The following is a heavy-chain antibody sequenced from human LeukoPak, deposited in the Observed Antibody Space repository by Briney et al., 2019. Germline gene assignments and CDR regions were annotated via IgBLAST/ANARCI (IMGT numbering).Heavy chain of an antibody. Sequence: GGSLRLSCTASGFTFRDYWMHWIRQTPREGLVWVSRINGDETSRAYADSVEGRFTISRDNSKNTLYLQMNSLRAEDTAVYYCARDGLVGGSYYSYFNYWGQGTLVTVSS. CDR3: ARDGLVGGSYYSYFNY. D-gene: IGHD1-26*01. CDR2: INGDETSR. V-gene: IGHV3-74*01. CDR1: GFTFRDYW. J-gene: IGHJ4*02.